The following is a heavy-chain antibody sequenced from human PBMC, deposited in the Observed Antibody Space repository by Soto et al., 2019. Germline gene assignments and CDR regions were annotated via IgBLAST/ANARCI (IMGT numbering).Heavy chain of an antibody. CDR3: ARLRGYSGYDHFYDY. V-gene: IGHV4-4*02. D-gene: IGHD5-12*01. J-gene: IGHJ4*02. CDR2: IYHSGST. Sequence: QVQLQESGPGLVKPSGTLSLTCAVSSGSISSSNWWSWVRQPPGKGLEWIGEIYHSGSTNYNPSLKSRVTISVDKSKNQFSLKLSSVTAADTVVYYCARLRGYSGYDHFYDYWGQGTLVTVSS. CDR1: SGSISSSNW.